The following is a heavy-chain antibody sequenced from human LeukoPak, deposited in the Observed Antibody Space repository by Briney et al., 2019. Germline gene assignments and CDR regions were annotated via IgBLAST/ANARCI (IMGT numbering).Heavy chain of an antibody. V-gene: IGHV3-30*04. Sequence: GGSLRLSCAASGFTFSSYAMHWVRQAPGKGLEWVAVISYDGSNKYYADSVKGRFTISRDNAKNSLYLQMNSLRAEDMALYYCAKGTSGWPQSGYFQHWGQGTLVTVSS. D-gene: IGHD6-19*01. CDR2: ISYDGSNK. CDR1: GFTFSSYA. J-gene: IGHJ1*01. CDR3: AKGTSGWPQSGYFQH.